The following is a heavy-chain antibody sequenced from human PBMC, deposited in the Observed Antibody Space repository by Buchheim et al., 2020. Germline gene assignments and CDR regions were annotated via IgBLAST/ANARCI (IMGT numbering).Heavy chain of an antibody. CDR2: ISYDGSNK. Sequence: QVQLVESGGGVVQPGRSLRLSCAASGFTFSSYAMHWVRQAPGKGLEWVAVISYDGSNKYYADSVKGRFTISRDNSKTTLYLQMNSLRAEDTAVYYCARERSGNSSGWYVFYYYYYGMDVWGQGTT. D-gene: IGHD6-19*01. CDR3: ARERSGNSSGWYVFYYYYYGMDV. CDR1: GFTFSSYA. J-gene: IGHJ6*02. V-gene: IGHV3-30-3*01.